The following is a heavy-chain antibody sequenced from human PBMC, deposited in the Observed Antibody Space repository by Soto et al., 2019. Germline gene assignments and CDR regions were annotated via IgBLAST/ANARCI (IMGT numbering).Heavy chain of an antibody. Sequence: PSETLSLTCTVSGGSISSYYWSWIRQPPGKGLEWIGYIYYSGSTNYNPSLKSRVTISGDTSKNQFSLTLNSVTAADTAVYYCARGGVSARWAGNYNYGMDVWGQGTTVTVSS. CDR3: ARGGVSARWAGNYNYGMDV. CDR2: IYYSGST. J-gene: IGHJ6*02. CDR1: GGSISSYY. V-gene: IGHV4-59*01. D-gene: IGHD6-6*01.